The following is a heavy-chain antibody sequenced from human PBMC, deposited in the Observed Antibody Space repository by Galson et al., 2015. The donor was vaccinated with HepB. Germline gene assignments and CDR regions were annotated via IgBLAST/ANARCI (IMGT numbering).Heavy chain of an antibody. CDR2: ISAYNGNT. J-gene: IGHJ4*02. CDR1: GYTFTSYG. D-gene: IGHD6-13*01. CDR3: ARDRRRGIAAAGPDY. V-gene: IGHV1-18*01. Sequence: VKVSCKASGYTFTSYGISWVRQAPGQGLEWMGWISAYNGNTNYAQKLQGRVTMTTDTSTSTAYMELRSRRSDDTAVYYCARDRRRGIAAAGPDYWGQGTLVTVSS.